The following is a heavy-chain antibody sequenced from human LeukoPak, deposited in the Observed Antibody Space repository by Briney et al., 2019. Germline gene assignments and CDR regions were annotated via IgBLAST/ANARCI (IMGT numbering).Heavy chain of an antibody. D-gene: IGHD3-16*02. CDR3: ARGGPYIWGSYRPIYFGY. V-gene: IGHV4-34*01. CDR2: IDHSGST. J-gene: IGHJ4*02. Sequence: PSETLSLTCAVYGGSLSGYYWSWIRQPPGKGLEWIGEIDHSGSTNYNPSLKSRVTISVDTSKNQFSLRLSSVTAADTAVYYCARGGPYIWGSYRPIYFGYWGQGTLVTASS. CDR1: GGSLSGYY.